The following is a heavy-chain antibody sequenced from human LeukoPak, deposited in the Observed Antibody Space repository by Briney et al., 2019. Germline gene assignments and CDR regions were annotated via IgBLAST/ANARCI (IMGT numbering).Heavy chain of an antibody. V-gene: IGHV3-23*01. CDR2: ISGSGGST. D-gene: IGHD1-7*01. J-gene: IGHJ4*02. CDR3: ARGGGGNYYFDY. Sequence: GGSLRLSCAASGFTFSSYAMSWVRQAPGKGLEWVSAISGSGGSTYYADSVKGRFTISRDNAKNSLYLQMNSLRAEDTAIYYCARGGGGNYYFDYWGQGTLVTVSS. CDR1: GFTFSSYA.